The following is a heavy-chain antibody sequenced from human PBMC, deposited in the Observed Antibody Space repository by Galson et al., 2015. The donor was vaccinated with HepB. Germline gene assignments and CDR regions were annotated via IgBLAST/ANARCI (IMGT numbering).Heavy chain of an antibody. CDR3: APDGPRRGSGYYPFAH. V-gene: IGHV3-49*04. CDR1: GFTFGHFA. CDR2: IRIKAQGGTT. D-gene: IGHD5-12*01. Sequence: SLRLSCAGSGFTFGHFAMNWVRQAPGKGLEWLGLIRIKAQGGTTDYATSVKGRFTISRDDSKSIAFLQMNSLKTEDTAVYYCAPDGPRRGSGYYPFAHWGRGTRVTVSS. J-gene: IGHJ4*02.